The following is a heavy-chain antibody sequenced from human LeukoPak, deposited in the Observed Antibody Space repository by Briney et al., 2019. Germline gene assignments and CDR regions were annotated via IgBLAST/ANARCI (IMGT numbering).Heavy chain of an antibody. Sequence: ASVKVSCKASGYTFTSYDINWVRQATGQGLEWMGWMNPNSGNTGYAQKFQGRVTITRNTSISTAYMELSSLRSEDTAVYYCARRVDYGDYYDYWGQGTLVTVSS. J-gene: IGHJ4*02. D-gene: IGHD4-17*01. V-gene: IGHV1-8*03. CDR1: GYTFTSYD. CDR2: MNPNSGNT. CDR3: ARRVDYGDYYDY.